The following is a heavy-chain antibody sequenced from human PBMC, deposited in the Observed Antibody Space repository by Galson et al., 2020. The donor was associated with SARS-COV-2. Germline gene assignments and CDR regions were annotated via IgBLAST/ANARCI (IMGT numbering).Heavy chain of an antibody. V-gene: IGHV3-48*04. J-gene: IGHJ4*02. CDR3: ARERLEY. CDR2: IRSSSGTI. Sequence: GGSLRLSCAASGFTFSSYTMNWARQAPVKGWELVAYIRSSSGTIYYADSVKGRFTISRDNAKNSLYLQLNSLRVEDTAVYYCARERLEYWGQGTLVTVSS. D-gene: IGHD1-1*01. CDR1: GFTFSSYT.